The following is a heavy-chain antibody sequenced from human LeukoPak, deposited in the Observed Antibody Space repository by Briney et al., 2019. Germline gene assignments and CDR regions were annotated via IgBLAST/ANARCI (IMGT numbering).Heavy chain of an antibody. CDR1: GFTFSSYG. CDR3: AKDWGVVTPLYYFDY. CDR2: ISGSGGST. J-gene: IGHJ4*02. D-gene: IGHD4-23*01. V-gene: IGHV3-23*01. Sequence: GGSLRLSCAASGFTFSSYGMSWVRQAPGKGLEWVSDISGSGGSTYYADSVKGRFTISRDNSKNTLYLQMNSLRAEDTAVYYCAKDWGVVTPLYYFDYWGQGTLVTVSS.